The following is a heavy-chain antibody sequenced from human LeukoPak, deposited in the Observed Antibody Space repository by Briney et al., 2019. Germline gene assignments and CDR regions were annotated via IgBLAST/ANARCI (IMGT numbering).Heavy chain of an antibody. CDR2: ISGSGGST. J-gene: IGHJ4*02. CDR1: GFTFSSYA. D-gene: IGHD3-16*02. V-gene: IGHV3-23*01. CDR3: AKSYRLLLPFDY. Sequence: SGGYLRLSCAASGFTFSSYAMSWVRQAPGKGLEWVSAISGSGGSTYYADSVKGRFTISRDNSKNTLYLQMNSLRAEDTAVYYCAKSYRLLLPFDYWGQGTLVTVSS.